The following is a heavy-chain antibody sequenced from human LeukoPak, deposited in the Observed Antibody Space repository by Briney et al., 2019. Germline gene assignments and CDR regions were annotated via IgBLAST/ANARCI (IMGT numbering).Heavy chain of an antibody. CDR2: IYHSGST. J-gene: IGHJ5*02. CDR3: ARGGYYGSGNDFRFDP. Sequence: RSSETLSLTCAVSGGSISSSNWWSWVRQPPGKGLEWIGEIYHSGSTNYKPSLKSRVTISVDKSKNQFSLKLSSVTAADTAIYYCARGGYYGSGNDFRFDPWGQGTLVTVSS. CDR1: GGSISSSNW. D-gene: IGHD3-10*01. V-gene: IGHV4-4*02.